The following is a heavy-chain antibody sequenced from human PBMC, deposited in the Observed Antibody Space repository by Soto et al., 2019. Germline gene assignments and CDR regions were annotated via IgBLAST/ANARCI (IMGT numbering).Heavy chain of an antibody. CDR1: GFTFRWFG. CDR2: ISNDGSNE. D-gene: IGHD3-10*01. Sequence: GGSLRLYCAGSGFTFRWFGMNWVRQAPGKGLEWVARISNDGSNEYYVDSVKGRFTISRDNSKNTLYLQMDSLRAEDTAVYYCAKGEVRGIIPSYFDYWGLGTLVTVS. J-gene: IGHJ4*02. V-gene: IGHV3-30*18. CDR3: AKGEVRGIIPSYFDY.